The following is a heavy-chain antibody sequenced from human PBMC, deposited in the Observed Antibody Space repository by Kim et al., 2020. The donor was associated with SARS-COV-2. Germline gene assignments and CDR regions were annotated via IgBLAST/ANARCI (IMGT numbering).Heavy chain of an antibody. J-gene: IGHJ6*02. Sequence: ASVKVSCKASGYTFTSYGISWVRQAPGQGLEWMGWISAYNGNTNYAQKLQGRVTMTTDTSTSTAYMELRSLRSDDTAVYYCARDRDARYFDWLPYCYGMDVWGQGTTVTVSS. CDR1: GYTFTSYG. D-gene: IGHD3-9*01. CDR2: ISAYNGNT. CDR3: ARDRDARYFDWLPYCYGMDV. V-gene: IGHV1-18*04.